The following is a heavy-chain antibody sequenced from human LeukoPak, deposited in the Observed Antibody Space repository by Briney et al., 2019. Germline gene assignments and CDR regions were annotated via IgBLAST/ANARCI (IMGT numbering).Heavy chain of an antibody. J-gene: IGHJ4*02. Sequence: GASVKVSCKTSGYNFPSYTMHWLRQAPGQSPEWMGSINGDNGNTRYSEKFQDRGTFTRNTSASSAYMELSSLRFEDTAVYYCARSSSGTYHYWGQGTLVTVSS. V-gene: IGHV1-3*01. CDR2: INGDNGNT. CDR3: ARSSSGTYHY. D-gene: IGHD3-10*01. CDR1: GYNFPSYT.